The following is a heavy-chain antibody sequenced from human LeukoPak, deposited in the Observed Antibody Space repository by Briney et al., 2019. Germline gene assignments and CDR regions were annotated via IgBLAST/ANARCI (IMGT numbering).Heavy chain of an antibody. CDR2: ISSSGGGP. CDR1: EFSFSSYA. J-gene: IGHJ4*02. V-gene: IGHV3-23*01. CDR3: ADLGTTYYYDRSTY. D-gene: IGHD3-22*01. Sequence: PGGSLRLSCAASEFSFSSYAMSWVRQAPGKGLEWVSGISSSGGGPYYADSVQGRFTISRDNSKNTLFLQMTGLRAEDTAVYYCADLGTTYYYDRSTYWGQGTLVAVSS.